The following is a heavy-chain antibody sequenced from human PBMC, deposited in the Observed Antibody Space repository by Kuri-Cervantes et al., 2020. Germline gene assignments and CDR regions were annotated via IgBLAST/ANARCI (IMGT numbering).Heavy chain of an antibody. Sequence: GGSLRLSCTASGFTFDDYAMHWVRQAPGKGLEWVSGISWNSGTIGYADSVKGRFTISRDNAKNSLYLQMNSLRAEDTAVYYCARGLIIAVAEYYFDYWGQGTLVTVSS. CDR1: GFTFDDYA. CDR3: ARGLIIAVAEYYFDY. CDR2: ISWNSGTI. D-gene: IGHD6-19*01. J-gene: IGHJ4*02. V-gene: IGHV3-9*01.